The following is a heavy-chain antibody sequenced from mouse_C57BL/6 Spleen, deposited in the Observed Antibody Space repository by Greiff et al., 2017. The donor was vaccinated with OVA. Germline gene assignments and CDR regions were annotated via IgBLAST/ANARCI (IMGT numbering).Heavy chain of an antibody. D-gene: IGHD2-2*01. CDR3: ERWLGDY. Sequence: QVQLKQSGAELVRPGSSVKVSCKASGYAFTNYLIEWVKQRPGQGLEWIGVINPGSGGTNYNEKFKGKATLTTDKSSSTAYMQLSSLTSEDSAVYFCERWLGDYWGQGTTLRVSS. J-gene: IGHJ2*01. CDR1: GYAFTNYL. CDR2: INPGSGGT. V-gene: IGHV1-54*01.